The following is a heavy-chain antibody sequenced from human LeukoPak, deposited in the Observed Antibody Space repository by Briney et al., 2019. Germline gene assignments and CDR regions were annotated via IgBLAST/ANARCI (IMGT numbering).Heavy chain of an antibody. J-gene: IGHJ5*02. CDR1: GFTFSDYY. CDR2: IISSSSYT. Sequence: GGSLRLSCAASGFTFSDYYMSWIRQAPGKGLEWVSYIISSSSYTNYADSVKGRFTISRDNAKNSLYLQMNSLRAEDTAVYYCARVSTYYYGSGSYYPHNWFDPWGQGTLVTVSS. D-gene: IGHD3-10*01. CDR3: ARVSTYYYGSGSYYPHNWFDP. V-gene: IGHV3-11*06.